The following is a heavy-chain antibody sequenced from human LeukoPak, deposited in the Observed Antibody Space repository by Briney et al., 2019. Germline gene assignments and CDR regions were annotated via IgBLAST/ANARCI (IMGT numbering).Heavy chain of an antibody. Sequence: GESLQISCKGSGYSFTSYWIGWVRQMPGKGLEWMGIIYPGDSDTRYSPSFQGQVTISADKSISTAYLQWGSLKASDTAMYYCARHRSTYYYDSSGPDAFDIWGQGTMVTVSS. J-gene: IGHJ3*02. D-gene: IGHD3-22*01. V-gene: IGHV5-51*01. CDR1: GYSFTSYW. CDR3: ARHRSTYYYDSSGPDAFDI. CDR2: IYPGDSDT.